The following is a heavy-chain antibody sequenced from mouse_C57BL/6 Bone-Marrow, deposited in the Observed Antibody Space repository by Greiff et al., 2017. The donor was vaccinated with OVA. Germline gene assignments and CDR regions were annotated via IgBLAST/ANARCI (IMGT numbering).Heavy chain of an antibody. CDR2: IYPGSGST. D-gene: IGHD1-1*01. Sequence: QVQLQQPGAELVKPGASVKMSCKASGYTFTSYWITWVKQRPGQGLEWIGDIYPGSGSTNYNEKFKSKATLTVDTSSSTAYMQLSSLTSEDSAVYYCARTSITTVPRYWYFDVWGTGTTVTVSS. CDR3: ARTSITTVPRYWYFDV. J-gene: IGHJ1*03. V-gene: IGHV1-55*01. CDR1: GYTFTSYW.